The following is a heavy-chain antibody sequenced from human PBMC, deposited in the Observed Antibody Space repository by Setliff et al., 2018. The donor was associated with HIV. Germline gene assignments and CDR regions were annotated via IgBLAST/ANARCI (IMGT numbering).Heavy chain of an antibody. Sequence: SETLSLTCTVSGGSISSSSYYWVWIRQPPGQGLDWIGSFYLTESTNYNPTLKSRVTISGDTSRNQFSLKFSSVTAADTAMYYCARGSHGTSWTDYWGQGTLVTVSS. CDR1: GGSISSSSYY. J-gene: IGHJ4*02. CDR3: ARGSHGTSWTDY. D-gene: IGHD6-13*01. V-gene: IGHV4-39*07. CDR2: FYLTEST.